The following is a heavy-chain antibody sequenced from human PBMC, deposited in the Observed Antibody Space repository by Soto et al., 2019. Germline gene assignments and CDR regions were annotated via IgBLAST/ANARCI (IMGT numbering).Heavy chain of an antibody. CDR1: GYTFTTSG. Sequence: QVQLVQSGAEVKKPGASVKVSCKASGYTFTTSGITWVRQAPGQGLEWMGWISAHNGNTNYAQNVQGRLTMTTDTSTSTAYMELRSLTTDDTAVYYCAKCGNWNDASESWGQGTLVTVS. CDR2: ISAHNGNT. CDR3: AKCGNWNDASES. J-gene: IGHJ5*02. D-gene: IGHD1-20*01. V-gene: IGHV1-18*01.